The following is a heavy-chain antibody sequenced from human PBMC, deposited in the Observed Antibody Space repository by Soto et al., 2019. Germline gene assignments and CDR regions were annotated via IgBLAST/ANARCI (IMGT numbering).Heavy chain of an antibody. CDR1: GGSISSYY. CDR2: IYYSGST. D-gene: IGHD6-19*01. CDR3: ARGVSSGWSYYFDY. Sequence: SETLSLTCTVSGGSISSYYWSWIRQPPGKGLEWIGYIYYSGSTNYNPSLKSRVTISVDTSKNQFSLKLSSVTAADTAVYYCARGVSSGWSYYFDYWGQGTLVTVSS. J-gene: IGHJ4*02. V-gene: IGHV4-59*01.